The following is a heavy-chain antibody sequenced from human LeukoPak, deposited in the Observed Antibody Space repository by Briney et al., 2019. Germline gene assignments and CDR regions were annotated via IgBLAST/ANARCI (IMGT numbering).Heavy chain of an antibody. CDR1: GFTFSSYS. Sequence: GGSLRLSCAASGFTFSSYSMNWVRQAPGKGLEWVSSISSSSIYIYYPASVNARFTISRANAKNSLYLQMTSLTAEDTAVYYCARGIAAAGDLGDWGQGTLVTVSS. CDR3: ARGIAAAGDLGD. J-gene: IGHJ4*02. V-gene: IGHV3-21*01. D-gene: IGHD6-13*01. CDR2: ISSSSIYI.